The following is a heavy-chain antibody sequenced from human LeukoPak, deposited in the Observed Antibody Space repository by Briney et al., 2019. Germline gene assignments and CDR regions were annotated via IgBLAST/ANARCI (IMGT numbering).Heavy chain of an antibody. D-gene: IGHD2-15*01. J-gene: IGHJ5*02. CDR2: IYRTGST. CDR3: AREGLENCRGASCYVLFYP. CDR1: GGSLSSHY. Sequence: PSETLSLTCTVSGGSLSSHYWSWIRQPAGKGLEWIGRIYRTGSTSYNPSLKSRVTMSVDTSKNQLSLKLSSVTAADTAVYCCAREGLENCRGASCYVLFYPWGERTLGTVSS. V-gene: IGHV4-4*07.